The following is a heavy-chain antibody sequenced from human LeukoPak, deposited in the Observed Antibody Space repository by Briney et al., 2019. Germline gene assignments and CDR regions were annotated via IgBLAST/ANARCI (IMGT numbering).Heavy chain of an antibody. J-gene: IGHJ6*02. Sequence: NTSETLSLTCTVSGGSISSYHWSWVRQPAGKGLEWLGRIYITGSTNYNPSLKSRVTMSVDTSKNQFSLKLISVTAADTAVYYCARDQMWLHYDYYGMDVWGQGTTVTVSS. CDR1: GGSISSYH. CDR3: ARDQMWLHYDYYGMDV. V-gene: IGHV4-4*07. CDR2: IYITGST. D-gene: IGHD6-19*01.